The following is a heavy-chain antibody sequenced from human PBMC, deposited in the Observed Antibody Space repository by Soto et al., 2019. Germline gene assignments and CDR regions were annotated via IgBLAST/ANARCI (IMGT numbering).Heavy chain of an antibody. CDR1: GLTVTSNY. V-gene: IGHV3-53*01. J-gene: IGHJ6*02. CDR2: IYSNGRT. D-gene: IGHD3-10*01. Sequence: XGSLTLFFAASGLTVTSNYRTWVRQAPGKGLEWVSIIYSNGRTYYADSVNGRFTISRDKSMNTLFLQMNSLRVEDTAVYYCEREQSFTDYYHYYYGMDVWGQGTTVTVSS. CDR3: EREQSFTDYYHYYYGMDV.